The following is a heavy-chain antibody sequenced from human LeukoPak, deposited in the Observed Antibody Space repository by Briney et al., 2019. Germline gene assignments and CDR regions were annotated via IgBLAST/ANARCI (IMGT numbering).Heavy chain of an antibody. CDR1: GYSLTDLS. D-gene: IGHD4-17*01. Sequence: ASVKVSCKVSGYSLTDLSMHWVRQAPGKGLEWMGGFDPEDDDTIYAQKFQGRVSMTEDTSTDTAYMELSSLRSEDTAVYYCTTDTRDYGDYWGQGTLVTVSS. V-gene: IGHV1-24*01. CDR3: TTDTRDYGDY. CDR2: FDPEDDDT. J-gene: IGHJ4*02.